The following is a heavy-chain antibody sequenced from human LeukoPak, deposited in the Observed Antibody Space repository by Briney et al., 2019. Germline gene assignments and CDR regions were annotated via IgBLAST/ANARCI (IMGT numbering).Heavy chain of an antibody. Sequence: ASVKVSCKASGGTFSSYAISWVGQAPGEGLEGMGRIFLILGIANYAQKFQGRVTITADKSTSTAYMELSSLRSEDTAVYYCARDPRGYSGYDYYYYGMDVWGQGTTVTVSS. CDR3: ARDPRGYSGYDYYYYGMDV. V-gene: IGHV1-69*04. D-gene: IGHD5-12*01. CDR1: GGTFSSYA. CDR2: IFLILGIA. J-gene: IGHJ6*02.